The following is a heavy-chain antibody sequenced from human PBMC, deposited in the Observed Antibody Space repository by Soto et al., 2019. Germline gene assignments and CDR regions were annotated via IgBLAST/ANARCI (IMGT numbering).Heavy chain of an antibody. CDR2: ISGSGGST. V-gene: IGHV3-23*01. Sequence: GSLRLSCASSVFTFSSYAMSCVRHSPGKWLEWVSAISGSGGSTYYADSVKGRFTISRDNSKNTLYLQMNSLRAEDTAVYYCAKDPNDSSVFTNFEYFKHWCQGTLVTVS. CDR3: AKDPNDSSVFTNFEYFKH. D-gene: IGHD3-22*01. CDR1: VFTFSSYA. J-gene: IGHJ1*01.